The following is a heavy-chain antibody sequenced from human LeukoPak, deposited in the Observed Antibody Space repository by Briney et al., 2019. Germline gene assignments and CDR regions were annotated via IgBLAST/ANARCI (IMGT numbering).Heavy chain of an antibody. V-gene: IGHV3-48*04. Sequence: GGSLRLSCVASGFTFSSYSMSWVRQAPGKGLEWVSYIDTSSSTIYYADSVKGRFTVSRDNAKNSLYLQMNSLRAEDTAVYHCATGRSCTTCYLPDYWGQGTLVTVSS. D-gene: IGHD2-2*01. CDR1: GFTFSSYS. J-gene: IGHJ4*02. CDR3: ATGRSCTTCYLPDY. CDR2: IDTSSSTI.